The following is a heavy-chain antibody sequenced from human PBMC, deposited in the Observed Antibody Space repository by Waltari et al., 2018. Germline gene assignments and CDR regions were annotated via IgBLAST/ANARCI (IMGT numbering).Heavy chain of an antibody. D-gene: IGHD2-15*01. Sequence: QVQLVQSGAEVKKPGASVKVSCKASGYTFTSYAMRWVRQAPGQRLEWMGWINAGNGNTKYSQNFQVRVTITRDTSASTAYMELSSLRSEDTAVYYCASLGVVVAAPSHWGQGTLVTVSS. CDR3: ASLGVVVAAPSH. J-gene: IGHJ4*02. CDR2: INAGNGNT. CDR1: GYTFTSYA. V-gene: IGHV1-3*01.